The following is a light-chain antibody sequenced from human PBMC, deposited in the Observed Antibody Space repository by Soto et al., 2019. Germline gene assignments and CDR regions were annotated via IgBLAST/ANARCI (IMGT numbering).Light chain of an antibody. CDR2: EVN. CDR3: SSFAVSHIV. V-gene: IGLV2-8*01. CDR1: SSDIGGYDF. J-gene: IGLJ1*01. Sequence: QSVLTQPPSASVSPGQSVTISCTGTSSDIGGYDFVSWYQQHPDKAPKLIIYEVNKRPSGVPDRFSGSRSGNTASLTVSGLQAVDEADYYCSSFAVSHIVFGTGTKVTVL.